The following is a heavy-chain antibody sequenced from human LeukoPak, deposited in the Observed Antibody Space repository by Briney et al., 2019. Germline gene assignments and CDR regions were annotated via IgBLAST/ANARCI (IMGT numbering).Heavy chain of an antibody. CDR3: ARTPPPPYYCSGGSCYSQVGWFDS. Sequence: PSETLSLTCTVSGGSISSYYWSWIRQPPGKGLEWIGYIYYSGSTNYNPSLKSRVTISVDTSKNQFSLKLSSVTAADTAVYYCARTPPPPYYCSGGSCYSQVGWFDSWGQGTLVTVSS. CDR2: IYYSGST. V-gene: IGHV4-59*08. D-gene: IGHD2-15*01. J-gene: IGHJ5*01. CDR1: GGSISSYY.